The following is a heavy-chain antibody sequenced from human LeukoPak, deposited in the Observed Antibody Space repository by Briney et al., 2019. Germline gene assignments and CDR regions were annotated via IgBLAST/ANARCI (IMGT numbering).Heavy chain of an antibody. Sequence: PSETLFLTCAVYGGSFSGYYWSWIRQPPGKGLEWIGEINHSGSTNYNPSLKSRVTISVDTSKNQFSLKLSSVTAADTAVYYCATSNLDCSSTSCYVGYWGQGTLVTVSS. D-gene: IGHD2-2*01. CDR1: GGSFSGYY. CDR3: ATSNLDCSSTSCYVGY. V-gene: IGHV4-34*01. CDR2: INHSGST. J-gene: IGHJ4*02.